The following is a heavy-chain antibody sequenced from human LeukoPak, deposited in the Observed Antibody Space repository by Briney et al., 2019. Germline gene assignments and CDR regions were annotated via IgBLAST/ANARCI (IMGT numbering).Heavy chain of an antibody. D-gene: IGHD2-8*01. V-gene: IGHV3-23*01. J-gene: IGHJ4*02. Sequence: GGALRLSCSTAGFPFSDFSMSWVRQAPGKGLEGISTTNSGGTSTYYSESVKGRFTISRDNSKNTLYLQMSSLRVEDTAVYYCAKQSYARSLGEGGPGTLVSVSS. CDR2: TNSGGTST. CDR3: AKQSYARSLGE. CDR1: GFPFSDFS.